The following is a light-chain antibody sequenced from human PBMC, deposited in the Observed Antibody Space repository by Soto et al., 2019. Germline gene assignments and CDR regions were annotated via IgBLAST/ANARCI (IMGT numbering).Light chain of an antibody. Sequence: DILLTQSPSFLSASVGDRVTITCRASQGIASYLAWYQQKPGKAPKLLMYAESTLQSGVPSRFSGSGSGTEFTLTISSLQPEDFATYYCQQLNTSPCTFGQGTKVEIK. CDR1: QGIASY. CDR3: QQLNTSPCT. J-gene: IGKJ1*01. CDR2: AES. V-gene: IGKV1-9*01.